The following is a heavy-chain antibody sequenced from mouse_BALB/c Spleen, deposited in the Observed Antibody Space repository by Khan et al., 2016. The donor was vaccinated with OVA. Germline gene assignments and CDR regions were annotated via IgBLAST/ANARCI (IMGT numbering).Heavy chain of an antibody. CDR3: ARGYDNFFNPHYAMDY. D-gene: IGHD2-1*01. V-gene: IGHV5-6-5*01. CDR2: ISSGGST. J-gene: IGHJ4*01. CDR1: GFTFSIYA. Sequence: EVELVESGGGLVKPGGSLKLSCAASGFTFSIYAMSWVRQTPEQRLEWVASISSGGSTYYPDSVKGRFTISRDNSRNILYLQMSSLRSEDTAMYYCARGYDNFFNPHYAMDYWGQGTSVTVSS.